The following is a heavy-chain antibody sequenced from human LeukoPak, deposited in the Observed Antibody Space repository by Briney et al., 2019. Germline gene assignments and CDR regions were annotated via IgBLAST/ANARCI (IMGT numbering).Heavy chain of an antibody. CDR1: GGSISSSTYY. CDR3: ARGGDAFGI. J-gene: IGHJ3*02. V-gene: IGHV4-39*07. CDR2: IYYSGST. Sequence: SETLSLTCTVSGGSISSSTYYWGWLRQPPGKGLEWIGNIYYSGSTNYNPSLKSRVTISVDTSKNQFSLKLSSVTAADTAVYYCARGGDAFGIWGQGTMVTVSS.